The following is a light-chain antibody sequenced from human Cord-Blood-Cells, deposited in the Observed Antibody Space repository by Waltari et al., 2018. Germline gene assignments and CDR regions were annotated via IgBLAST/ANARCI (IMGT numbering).Light chain of an antibody. Sequence: QSALTQPASVSGSPGQSITSSCTGTSSDVGGYNYVSWYQQHPGKAPKLVIYDVSKRPYGVSHPFSGSKTGNTAYMTVSGRQAEDEADYYCSSYTSSSTPLVFGGGTKLTGL. V-gene: IGLV2-14*01. CDR2: DVS. CDR3: SSYTSSSTPLV. CDR1: SSDVGGYNY. J-gene: IGLJ3*02.